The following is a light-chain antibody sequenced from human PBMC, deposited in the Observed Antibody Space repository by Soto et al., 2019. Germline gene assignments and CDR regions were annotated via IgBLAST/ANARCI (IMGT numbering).Light chain of an antibody. CDR3: ATWDDSLTGQGVV. Sequence: VLTQPPSASGAPGQRVTISCSGSSSNIGSNYVYWYQQLPGTAPILLIYRNDERPSGVPARFSGSKTGTSASLAVSGLRSEDEADYYCATWDDSLTGQGVVFGGGTKVTVL. V-gene: IGLV1-47*01. CDR1: SSNIGSNY. CDR2: RND. J-gene: IGLJ2*01.